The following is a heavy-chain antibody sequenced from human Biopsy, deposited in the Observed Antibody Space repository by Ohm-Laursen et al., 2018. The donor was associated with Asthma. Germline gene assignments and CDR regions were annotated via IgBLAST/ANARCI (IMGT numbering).Heavy chain of an antibody. V-gene: IGHV1-3*01. D-gene: IGHD3-9*01. CDR2: INAANGNA. Sequence: ASVKVSCKASGYTFINYAIHWVRQAPGHSLEWMGWINAANGNAKYSQKFQGRLTISRDTSASTAYMDLSSLRSEDTAVYYCARTYFDFLTGQVHDAFAMWGQGTMVTVSS. J-gene: IGHJ3*02. CDR1: GYTFINYA. CDR3: ARTYFDFLTGQVHDAFAM.